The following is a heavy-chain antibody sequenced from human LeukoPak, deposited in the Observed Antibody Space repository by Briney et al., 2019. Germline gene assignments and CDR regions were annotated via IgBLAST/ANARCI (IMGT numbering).Heavy chain of an antibody. CDR2: IYPGDSET. CDR3: ARHHVGGTYAFYFYYMDV. J-gene: IGHJ6*03. Sequence: GESLKISCKGSGYNFTNYWIGWVRQMPGKGLEWMGIIYPGDSETRYSPSFEGQVTISVDKSISTAYLQWSSLKASDTAMYYCARHHVGGTYAFYFYYMDVWGKGTTVTISS. V-gene: IGHV5-51*01. CDR1: GYNFTNYW. D-gene: IGHD3-16*01.